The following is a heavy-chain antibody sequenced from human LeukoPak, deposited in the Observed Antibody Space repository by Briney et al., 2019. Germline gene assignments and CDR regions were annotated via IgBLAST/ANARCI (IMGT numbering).Heavy chain of an antibody. CDR2: ISYDGGNI. CDR1: GFTFSRYA. J-gene: IGHJ3*02. Sequence: GRSLRLSCAASGFTFSRYAMHWVRQAPGKGLEWVAVISYDGGNISYTDSVKGRFTISRDNSKNTLYLQMNSLRAEDTAVYYCAKRGYCRGGTCFSHDAFDIWGQGTMVTVSS. D-gene: IGHD2-15*01. V-gene: IGHV3-30*18. CDR3: AKRGYCRGGTCFSHDAFDI.